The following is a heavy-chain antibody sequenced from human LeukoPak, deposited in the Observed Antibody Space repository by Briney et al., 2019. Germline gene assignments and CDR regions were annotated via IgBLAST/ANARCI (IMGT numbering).Heavy chain of an antibody. CDR2: IRSKAYGGTT. V-gene: IGHV3-49*04. Sequence: GGTLRLSCAASGFTFSSYGMSWVRQAPGKGLGWVGFIRSKAYGGTTEYAASVKGRFTISRDDSKSIAYLQMNSLKTEDTAVYYCTRDHDSYGFDYWGQGTLVTVSS. D-gene: IGHD5-18*01. J-gene: IGHJ4*02. CDR3: TRDHDSYGFDY. CDR1: GFTFSSYG.